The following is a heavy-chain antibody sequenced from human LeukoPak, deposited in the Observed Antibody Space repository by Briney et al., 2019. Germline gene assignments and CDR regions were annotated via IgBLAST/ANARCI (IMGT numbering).Heavy chain of an antibody. J-gene: IGHJ4*02. CDR3: ARGNYDWDCDY. Sequence: GSLRLSCAASGFTFSSYSMHWVRQAPGKGLEWVALISYDGNKEFYADSVKGRFTISRDKSMNTLFLQMNSLRAEDTAVYYCARGNYDWDCDYWGQGTLVTVSS. D-gene: IGHD1-7*01. V-gene: IGHV3-30-3*01. CDR2: ISYDGNKE. CDR1: GFTFSSYS.